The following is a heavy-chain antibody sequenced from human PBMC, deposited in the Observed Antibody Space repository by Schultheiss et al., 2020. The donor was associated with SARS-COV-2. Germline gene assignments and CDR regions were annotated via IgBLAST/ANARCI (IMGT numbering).Heavy chain of an antibody. Sequence: GESLKISCAASGFTFSSYAMNWVRQAPGKGLEWVSTISRSGGTNTYYADSVRGRFTISRDNAQNTVHLQMNSLRTEDTATYYCTGGHYGSWGQGTLVTVSS. D-gene: IGHD4-17*01. V-gene: IGHV3-23*01. CDR2: ISRSGGTNT. CDR1: GFTFSSYA. J-gene: IGHJ5*02. CDR3: TGGHYGS.